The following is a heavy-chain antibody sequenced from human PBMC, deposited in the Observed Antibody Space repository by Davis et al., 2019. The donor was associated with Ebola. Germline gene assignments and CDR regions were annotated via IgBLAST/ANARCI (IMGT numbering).Heavy chain of an antibody. J-gene: IGHJ6*02. CDR2: IHYSGST. CDR1: GGSFSGYY. CDR3: ARGGVIAAAGNDDFYYYYGMDV. Sequence: SETLSLTCAVYGGSFSGYYWSWIRQPPGKGLEWIGSIHYSGSTYYNPSLKSRVTISVDTSKNQFSLKLSSVTAADTAVYYCARGGVIAAAGNDDFYYYYGMDVWGQGTTVTVSS. V-gene: IGHV4-34*01. D-gene: IGHD6-13*01.